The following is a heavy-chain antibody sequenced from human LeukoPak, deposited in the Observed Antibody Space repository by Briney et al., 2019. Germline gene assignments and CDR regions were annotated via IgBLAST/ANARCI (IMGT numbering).Heavy chain of an antibody. CDR2: IIPIFGTA. D-gene: IGHD3-3*01. CDR3: ARGGATIFGAISPYFDY. Sequence: SVKVSCKASGGTFSSYAISWVRQAPGQGLEWMGGIIPIFGTANYAQKFQGRVTITTDESTSTAYMELSSLRSEDTAVYYCARGGATIFGAISPYFDYWGQGTLVTISS. CDR1: GGTFSSYA. J-gene: IGHJ4*02. V-gene: IGHV1-69*05.